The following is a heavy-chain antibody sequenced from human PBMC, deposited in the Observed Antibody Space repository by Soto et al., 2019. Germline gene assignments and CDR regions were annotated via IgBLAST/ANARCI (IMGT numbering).Heavy chain of an antibody. V-gene: IGHV4-34*01. D-gene: IGHD3-22*01. CDR3: ARDPTTIIGFKRYYFDY. J-gene: IGHJ4*02. CDR2: INHSGST. Sequence: SETLSLTCAVYGGSFSGYYWSWIRQPPGKGLEWIGEINHSGSTNYNPSLKSRVTISVDTSKNQFSLKLSSVTAADTAVYYRARDPTTIIGFKRYYFDYWGQGTLVTVSS. CDR1: GGSFSGYY.